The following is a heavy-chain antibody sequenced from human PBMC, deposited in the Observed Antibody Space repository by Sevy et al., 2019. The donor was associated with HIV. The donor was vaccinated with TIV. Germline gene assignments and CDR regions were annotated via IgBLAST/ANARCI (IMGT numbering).Heavy chain of an antibody. CDR1: GFTFSSYC. CDR3: AKVPAGGTTLYXYXYXDX. Sequence: GGSLRLSCAASGFTFSSYCMHWVRQAPGKGLEWVXFIRYDGSNKYYAXSVKGRFTISRDNSKNTLYLQMNSLRAEDXAVYYCAKVPAGGTTLYXYXYXDXWGQGTTVTVSS. J-gene: IGHJ6*03. D-gene: IGHD1-7*01. CDR2: IRYDGSNK. V-gene: IGHV3-30*02.